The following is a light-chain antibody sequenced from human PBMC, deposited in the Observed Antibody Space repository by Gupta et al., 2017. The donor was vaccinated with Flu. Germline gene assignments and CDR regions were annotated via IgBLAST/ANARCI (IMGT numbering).Light chain of an antibody. J-gene: IGKJ1*01. CDR1: QSINRW. CDR3: RQEDARPWT. CDR2: MAS. V-gene: IGKV1-5*03. Sequence: PSTLSASVGDRVTITCRARQSINRWLAWYQQKPGKAPILLIYMASTVDTGVPSRFSGIGSGTEFTLTISSLQPDDFATYYCRQEDARPWTFGQGTMVEI.